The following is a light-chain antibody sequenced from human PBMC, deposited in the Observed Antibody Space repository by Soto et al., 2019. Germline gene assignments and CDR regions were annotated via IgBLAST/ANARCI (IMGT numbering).Light chain of an antibody. Sequence: DIQMTQSPSTLSASVVDRVTITCRASQSISSWLAWYQQKPGKAPKLLIYDASSLESGVPSRFSGSGSGTEFTLTISSLQPEDFAVYYCQQFSKWPRTFGQGTKVDIK. CDR2: DAS. CDR3: QQFSKWPRT. CDR1: QSISSW. J-gene: IGKJ1*01. V-gene: IGKV1-5*01.